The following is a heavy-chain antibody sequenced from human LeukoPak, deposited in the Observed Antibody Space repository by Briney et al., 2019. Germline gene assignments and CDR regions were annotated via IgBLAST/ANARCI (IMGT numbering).Heavy chain of an antibody. CDR2: ISSSGSTI. V-gene: IGHV3-48*03. CDR3: AKAPTIFGVAFDP. J-gene: IGHJ5*02. Sequence: GGSLRLSCVVSGFTFSSYGMHWVRQAPGKGLEWVSYISSSGSTIYYADSVKGRFTISRDNAKNSLYLQMNSLRAEDTAVYYCAKAPTIFGVAFDPWGQGTLVTVSS. D-gene: IGHD3-3*01. CDR1: GFTFSSYG.